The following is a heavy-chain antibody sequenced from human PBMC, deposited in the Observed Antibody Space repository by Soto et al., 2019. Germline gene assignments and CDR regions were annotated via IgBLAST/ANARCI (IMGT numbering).Heavy chain of an antibody. Sequence: QVQLVQSGAEVKKPGSSVKVSCKASGGTFSSYAIIWVRQAPGQGLEWMGGIIAIFGKADYEQKIQGRVTLTANEXTXTXXMGQSTLRCEETAVYSWASHGGSSGKGRYYSGRGVWGHGNTVTVS. D-gene: IGHD1-26*01. CDR1: GGTFSSYA. V-gene: IGHV1-69*12. J-gene: IGHJ6*02. CDR2: IIAIFGKA. CDR3: ASHGGSSGKGRYYSGRGV.